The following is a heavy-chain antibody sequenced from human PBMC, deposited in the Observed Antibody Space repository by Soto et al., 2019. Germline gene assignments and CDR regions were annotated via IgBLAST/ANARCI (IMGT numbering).Heavy chain of an antibody. Sequence: SETLSLTCTVSGGSVTSDEDYWSWIRQSPGKGLEWIGYISNSGSTGYNPSLKTRLSMSVDRSKNQFTLRLTSVTAADTAVYFCATESGSTYGYFDYRGQGTQVTVSS. J-gene: IGHJ4*02. D-gene: IGHD4-17*01. CDR3: ATESGSTYGYFDY. V-gene: IGHV4-30-4*01. CDR1: GGSVTSDEDY. CDR2: ISNSGST.